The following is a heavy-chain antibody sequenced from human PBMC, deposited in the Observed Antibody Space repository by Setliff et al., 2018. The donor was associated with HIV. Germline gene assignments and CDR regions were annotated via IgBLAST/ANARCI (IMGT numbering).Heavy chain of an antibody. Sequence: ASVKVSCKVSGYTLSELSMHWARQAPGKGLEWMGGFDPEDDETVYAQKFQGRVTMTADTSTSTAYMEMRTLRSDDTAVYYCARVQGINITLARGASAGLDVWGKGTTVTVSS. CDR2: FDPEDDET. V-gene: IGHV1-24*01. D-gene: IGHD3-10*01. J-gene: IGHJ6*04. CDR1: GYTLSELS. CDR3: ARVQGINITLARGASAGLDV.